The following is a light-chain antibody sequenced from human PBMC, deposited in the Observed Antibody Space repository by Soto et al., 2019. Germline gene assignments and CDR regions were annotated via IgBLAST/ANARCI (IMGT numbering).Light chain of an antibody. Sequence: EIVLTQSPGTLSLSPGERAALSCRASQSVSSSYLAWYQQKPGQAPRLLIYGASSMATGIPDRFSGSGSVTEFTLPISSLEPEDFAVYYCQQYGSSRFTVGQRTRLEI. V-gene: IGKV3-20*01. J-gene: IGKJ5*01. CDR1: QSVSSSY. CDR2: GAS. CDR3: QQYGSSRFT.